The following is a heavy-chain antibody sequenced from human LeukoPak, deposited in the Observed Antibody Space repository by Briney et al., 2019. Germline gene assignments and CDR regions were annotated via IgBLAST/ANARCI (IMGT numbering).Heavy chain of an antibody. D-gene: IGHD4-17*01. V-gene: IGHV3-23*01. CDR3: AKFYYGDRKNADY. CDR2: ISGSGGST. J-gene: IGHJ4*02. Sequence: GGSLRLSCAVSGFTFSSYAMSWVRQAPGKGLEWVSAISGSGGSTYYADSVKGRFTISRDNSKNTLYLQMNSLRAEDTAVYYCAKFYYGDRKNADYWGQGTLVTVSS. CDR1: GFTFSSYA.